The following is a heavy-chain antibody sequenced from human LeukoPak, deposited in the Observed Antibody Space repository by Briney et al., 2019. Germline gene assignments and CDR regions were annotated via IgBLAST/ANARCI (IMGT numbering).Heavy chain of an antibody. V-gene: IGHV3-7*03. CDR2: INHNGNVN. Sequence: GGSLRLSCAASRFTFSSYWMNWARQAPGRGLEWVASINHNGNVNYYVDSVKGRFTISRDNAKNSLYLQMSNLRAEDTAVYFCARGGGLDVWGQGATVTVSS. D-gene: IGHD3-16*01. CDR1: RFTFSSYW. CDR3: ARGGGLDV. J-gene: IGHJ6*02.